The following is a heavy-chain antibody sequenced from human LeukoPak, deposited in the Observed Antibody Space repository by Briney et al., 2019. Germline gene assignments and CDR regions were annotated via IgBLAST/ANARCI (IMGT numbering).Heavy chain of an antibody. CDR1: GGPISSGSYY. D-gene: IGHD3-3*01. CDR3: AREIFGVVTARYYYYYMDV. J-gene: IGHJ6*03. CDR2: IYTSGST. V-gene: IGHV4-61*02. Sequence: SQTLSLTCTVSGGPISSGSYYWSWIRQPAGKGLEWIGRIYTSGSTNYNPSLKSRVTISVDTSKNQFSLKLSSVTAADTAVYYCAREIFGVVTARYYYYYMDVWGKGTTVTVSS.